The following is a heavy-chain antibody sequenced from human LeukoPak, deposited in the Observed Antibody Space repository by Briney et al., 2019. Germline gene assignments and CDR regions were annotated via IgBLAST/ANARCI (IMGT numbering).Heavy chain of an antibody. J-gene: IGHJ4*02. CDR3: ASGSEAHADFDY. Sequence: SETLSLTCTVSGGSISSYYWGWIRQPPGKGLEWIGYIYYSGSTNYNPSLKSRVTISVDTSKNQFSLKLSSVTAADTAVYYCASGSEAHADFDYWGQGTLVTVSS. CDR1: GGSISSYY. D-gene: IGHD1-26*01. V-gene: IGHV4-59*08. CDR2: IYYSGST.